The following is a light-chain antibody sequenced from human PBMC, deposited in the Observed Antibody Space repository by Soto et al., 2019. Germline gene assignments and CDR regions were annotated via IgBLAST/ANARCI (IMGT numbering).Light chain of an antibody. V-gene: IGLV1-44*01. CDR1: SSNIGRSS. CDR2: SND. J-gene: IGLJ1*01. CDR3: SAWDDSLNGLYV. Sequence: QSVLTQAPSASGTPGQRVTISCSGSSSNIGRSSVNWYQHLPGTAPKLLIYSNDRRPSGVPERFSGSKSGTSASLAISGLQSEDEADYHCSAWDDSLNGLYVFGTGTKVTVL.